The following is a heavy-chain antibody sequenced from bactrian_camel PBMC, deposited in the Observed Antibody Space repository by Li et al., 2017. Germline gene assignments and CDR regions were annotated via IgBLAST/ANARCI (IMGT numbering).Heavy chain of an antibody. CDR1: GYRASKYC. CDR3: AGDLDGTRCAGGYPAIMKNFRFGY. V-gene: IGHV3S53*01. CDR2: IDTDGKK. Sequence: HVQLVESGGGSVQAGGSLRLSCAASGYRASKYCTGWFRQAPGKEREGVAVIDTDGKKRYADSVKGRFTISKGNAKNTLYLQMNNLKSEDTAMYFCAGDLDGTRCAGGYPAIMKNFRFGYWGRGTQVTVS. D-gene: IGHD4*01. J-gene: IGHJ6*01.